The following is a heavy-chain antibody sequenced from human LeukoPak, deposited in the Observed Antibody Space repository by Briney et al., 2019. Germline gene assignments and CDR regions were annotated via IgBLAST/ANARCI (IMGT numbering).Heavy chain of an antibody. D-gene: IGHD5-18*01. J-gene: IGHJ6*03. V-gene: IGHV4-59*01. CDR2: VYHSGST. CDR1: GCPITSYY. CDR3: ARDRYIFAGPDAYYYMDV. Sequence: SETLSLTCTVSGCPITSYYWSWIRQPPGKGLEWIGYVYHSGSTNYNPSLKSRVTISVDTSKNQFSLKLSSVTAADTAVYYCARDRYIFAGPDAYYYMDVWGKGTTVTISS.